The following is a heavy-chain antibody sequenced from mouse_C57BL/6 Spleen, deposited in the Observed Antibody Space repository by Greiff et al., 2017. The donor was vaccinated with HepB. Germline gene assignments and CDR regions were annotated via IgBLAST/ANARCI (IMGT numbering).Heavy chain of an antibody. CDR2: IWSGGST. CDR3: ARNPRFWYFDV. V-gene: IGHV2-2*01. CDR1: GFSLTSYG. Sequence: QVQLKQSGPGLVQPSQSLSITCTVSGFSLTSYGVHWVRQSPGKGLEWLGVIWSGGSTDYNAAFISRLSISKDNSTSQVFFKMNSLQADDTVIYYCARNPRFWYFDVWGTGTTVTVSS. J-gene: IGHJ1*03.